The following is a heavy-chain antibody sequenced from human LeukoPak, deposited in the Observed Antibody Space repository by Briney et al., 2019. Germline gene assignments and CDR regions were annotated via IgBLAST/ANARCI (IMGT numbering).Heavy chain of an antibody. J-gene: IGHJ4*02. D-gene: IGHD3-9*01. CDR2: INPNSGGT. CDR3: ARSPHILTGENFDY. CDR1: GYTFTGYY. V-gene: IGHV1-2*02. Sequence: GASVKVSRKASGYTFTGYYMHWVRQAPGQGLEWMGWINPNSGGTNYAQKFEGRVTMTRDTSISTAYMELSRLRSDDTAVYYCARSPHILTGENFDYWGQGTLVTVSS.